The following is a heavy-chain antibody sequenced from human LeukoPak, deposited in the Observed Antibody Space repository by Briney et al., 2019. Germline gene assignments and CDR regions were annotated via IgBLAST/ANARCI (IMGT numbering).Heavy chain of an antibody. CDR1: VYTFTIYV. Sequence: GASVKDSCKASVYTFTIYVSSRVRPAPEQGREWMGWISANNGNTNYVRKLQGRVTITTDTSTSTAYMELRRLRSDDTAVYYCATYCSSTSCYSPYYSYGMDVWGQGTTVTVSS. J-gene: IGHJ6*02. CDR3: ATYCSSTSCYSPYYSYGMDV. V-gene: IGHV1-18*01. D-gene: IGHD2-2*01. CDR2: ISANNGNT.